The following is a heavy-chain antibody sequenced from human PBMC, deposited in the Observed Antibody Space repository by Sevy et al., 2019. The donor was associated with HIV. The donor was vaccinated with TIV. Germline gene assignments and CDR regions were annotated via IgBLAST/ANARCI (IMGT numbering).Heavy chain of an antibody. CDR2: IYSGGST. Sequence: GGSLRLSCAASGFTVSSNYMSWVRQAPGKGLEWVSVIYSGGSTYYADSVKGRFTISRDNSKNTLYLQMNSLRAEDTAVHYCARGPLLFLRYFDYWGQGTLVTVSS. CDR3: ARGPLLFLRYFDY. V-gene: IGHV3-53*01. CDR1: GFTVSSNY. J-gene: IGHJ4*02.